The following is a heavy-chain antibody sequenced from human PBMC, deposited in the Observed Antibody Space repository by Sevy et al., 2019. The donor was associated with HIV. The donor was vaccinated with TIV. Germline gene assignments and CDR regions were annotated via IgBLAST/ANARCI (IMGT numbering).Heavy chain of an antibody. D-gene: IGHD6-6*01. CDR2: INGCGGST. V-gene: IGHV3-23*01. J-gene: IGHJ4*01. CDR1: GFATGLTFSSFA. Sequence: GGSLRLSCAASGFATGLTFSSFAMSWVRQLPGKGLEWVSTINGCGGSTYYADSVKGRFTLSRDNSNNALFLQMDSLTPEDTALSYCARPTPRIAPSSAAFFDSWGHGTLVTVSS. CDR3: ARPTPRIAPSSAAFFDS.